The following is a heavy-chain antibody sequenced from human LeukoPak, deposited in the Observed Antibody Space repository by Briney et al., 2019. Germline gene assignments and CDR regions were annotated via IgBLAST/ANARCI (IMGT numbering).Heavy chain of an antibody. CDR1: GYTFTGYY. V-gene: IGHV1-2*02. D-gene: IGHD7-27*01. Sequence: ASVKVPCKASGYTFTGYYMHWVRQAPGQGLEWMGWINPNSGGTNYAQKFQGRVTMTRDTSINTDYMELSRLRSDDTALYYCTRDGFSGAAFDYWGQGTLVTVSS. CDR3: TRDGFSGAAFDY. J-gene: IGHJ4*02. CDR2: INPNSGGT.